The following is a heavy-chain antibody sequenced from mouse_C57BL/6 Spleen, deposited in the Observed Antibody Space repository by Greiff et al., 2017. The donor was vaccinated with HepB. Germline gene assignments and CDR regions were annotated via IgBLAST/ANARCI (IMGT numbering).Heavy chain of an antibody. CDR3: ASHSTYYAMDY. D-gene: IGHD2-5*01. V-gene: IGHV3-6*01. CDR2: ISYDGSN. CDR1: GYSITSGYY. Sequence: EVKLVESGPGLVKPSQSLSLTCSVTGYSITSGYYWNWIRQFPGNKLEWMGYISYDGSNNYNPSLKNRISITRDTSKNQFFLKLNSVTTEDTATYYCASHSTYYAMDYWGQGTSVTVSS. J-gene: IGHJ4*01.